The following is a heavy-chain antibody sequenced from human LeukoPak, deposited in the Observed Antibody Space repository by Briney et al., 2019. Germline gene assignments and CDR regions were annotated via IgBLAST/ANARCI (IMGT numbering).Heavy chain of an antibody. J-gene: IGHJ4*03. V-gene: IGHV4-34*01. CDR1: GGSFSRYY. CDR3: ARGPTISEAGYFDF. D-gene: IGHD2-15*01. Sequence: SETLSLTCAVYGGSFSRYYWSWIRQSPGKGLEWIAEIDHRGDTNYNPSVKSRVTISVDTSKNQFSLKVRSLSAADTAVYYCARGPTISEAGYFDFWGQGTLVTVSS. CDR2: IDHRGDT.